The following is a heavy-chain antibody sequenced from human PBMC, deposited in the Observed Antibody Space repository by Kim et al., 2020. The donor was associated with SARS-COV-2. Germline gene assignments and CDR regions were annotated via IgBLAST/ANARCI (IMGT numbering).Heavy chain of an antibody. CDR2: ISYDGTNK. J-gene: IGHJ5*02. CDR3: ASRALIAVAGKYWLDT. V-gene: IGHV3-30*04. Sequence: GGSLRLSCAASGFTFSSSAMLWVRQAPGKGLAWVAVISYDGTNKFYADSVKGRFTISRDNSKNTLYLQMNSLRAEDTAVYYCASRALIAVAGKYWLDTWGQGILVTVST. D-gene: IGHD6-19*01. CDR1: GFTFSSSA.